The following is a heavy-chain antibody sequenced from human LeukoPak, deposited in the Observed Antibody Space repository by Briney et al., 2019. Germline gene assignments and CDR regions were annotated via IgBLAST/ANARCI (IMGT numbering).Heavy chain of an antibody. CDR1: GYTFTGYY. D-gene: IGHD2-2*01. J-gene: IGHJ3*02. Sequence: ASVKVSCKASGYTFTGYYMHWVRQATGQGLEWMGWMNPNSGNTGYAQKFQGRVTMTRNTSISTAYMELSSLRSEDTAVYYCARGRCSSTSCYLDAFDIWGQGTMVTVSS. CDR3: ARGRCSSTSCYLDAFDI. CDR2: MNPNSGNT. V-gene: IGHV1-8*02.